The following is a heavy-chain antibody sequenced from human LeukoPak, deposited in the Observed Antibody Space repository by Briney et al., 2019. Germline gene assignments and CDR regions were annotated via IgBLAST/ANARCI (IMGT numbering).Heavy chain of an antibody. J-gene: IGHJ4*02. D-gene: IGHD2-21*02. CDR3: ARTYCGGDCYYSYFDY. V-gene: IGHV5-51*01. CDR1: GYSFTTYW. Sequence: GESLKISCQGSGYSFTTYWIGWVRQLPGKGLEWMGIIYPGDSDTRYSPSFQGQVTISADKSISTAYLQWSSLKASDTAMYYCARTYCGGDCYYSYFDYWGQGTLVTVSS. CDR2: IYPGDSDT.